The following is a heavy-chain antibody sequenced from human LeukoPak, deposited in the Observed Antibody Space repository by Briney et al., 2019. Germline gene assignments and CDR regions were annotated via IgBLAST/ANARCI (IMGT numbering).Heavy chain of an antibody. CDR2: IYYSGST. CDR1: GGSISSSSYY. J-gene: IGHJ4*02. D-gene: IGHD1-1*01. Sequence: KPSETLSLTCTVSGGSISSSSYYWGWIRQPPGKGLEWIGSIYYSGSTYYNPSLKSRVTISVDTSKNQFSLKLSSVTAADTAVYYCARIRWNVWYYFDYWGQGTLVTVSS. CDR3: ARIRWNVWYYFDY. V-gene: IGHV4-39*01.